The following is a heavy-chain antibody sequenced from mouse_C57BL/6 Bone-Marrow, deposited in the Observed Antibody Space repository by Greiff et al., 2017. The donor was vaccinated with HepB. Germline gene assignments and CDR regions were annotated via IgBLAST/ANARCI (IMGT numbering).Heavy chain of an antibody. J-gene: IGHJ2*01. Sequence: DVHLVESGEGLVKPGGSLKLSCAASGFTFSSYAMSWVRQTPEKRLEWVAYISSGGDYIYYADTVKGRFTISRDNARNTLYLQMSSLKSEDTAMYYCTRGDYYGSSYDYWGQGTTLTVSS. CDR1: GFTFSSYA. CDR3: TRGDYYGSSYDY. D-gene: IGHD1-1*01. V-gene: IGHV5-9-1*02. CDR2: ISSGGDYI.